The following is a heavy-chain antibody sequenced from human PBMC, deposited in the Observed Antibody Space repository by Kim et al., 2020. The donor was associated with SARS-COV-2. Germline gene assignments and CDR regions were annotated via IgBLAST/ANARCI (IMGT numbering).Heavy chain of an antibody. D-gene: IGHD6-13*01. J-gene: IGHJ6*02. CDR3: ALDPQIEAAAGNSPAFVYYGMDV. Sequence: ASVKVSCKASGYTFTSYYMHWVRQAPGQGLEWMGIINPSGGSTSYAQKFQGRVTMTRDTSTSTVYMELSSLRSEDTAVYYCALDPQIEAAAGNSPAFVYYGMDVWGQGTTVTVSS. CDR2: INPSGGST. CDR1: GYTFTSYY. V-gene: IGHV1-46*01.